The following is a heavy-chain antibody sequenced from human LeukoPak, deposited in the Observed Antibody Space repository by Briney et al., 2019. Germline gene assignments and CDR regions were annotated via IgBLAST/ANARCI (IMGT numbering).Heavy chain of an antibody. V-gene: IGHV3-7*01. CDR3: ARDLSGVTGYTYGRGIDY. Sequence: GGTLRLSCAASGFTFRSYWMSWVRHAPGKGLEWVANKKKDRSEKYYVDSVKGRFTISRDNAKTSLYLQMNSLRAEDTAVYYCARDLSGVTGYTYGRGIDYWGQGTLVTVSS. CDR2: KKKDRSEK. D-gene: IGHD5-18*01. J-gene: IGHJ4*02. CDR1: GFTFRSYW.